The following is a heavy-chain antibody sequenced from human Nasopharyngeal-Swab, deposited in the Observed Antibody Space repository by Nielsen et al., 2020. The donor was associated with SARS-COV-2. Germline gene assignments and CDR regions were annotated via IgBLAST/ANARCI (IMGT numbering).Heavy chain of an antibody. J-gene: IGHJ6*02. V-gene: IGHV3-7*01. D-gene: IGHD1-26*01. CDR2: IKQDGGEK. Sequence: GESLKISCAASGFTISSSWMTWIRQAPGKGPEWVATIKQDGGEKYYVDSVKGRFTISRDNAKNSLYLQMNSLRVEDTAEYYCARGRVGAPIWGQGTTVTVSS. CDR1: GFTISSSW. CDR3: ARGRVGAPI.